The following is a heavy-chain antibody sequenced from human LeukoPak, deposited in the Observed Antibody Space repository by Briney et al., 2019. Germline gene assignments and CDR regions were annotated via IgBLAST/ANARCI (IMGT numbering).Heavy chain of an antibody. V-gene: IGHV3-53*01. D-gene: IGHD6-13*01. CDR2: IYSGGST. Sequence: GGSLRLSCAASGFTVSSNYMSWVRQAPGKGLEWVSVIYSGGSTYYADSVKGRFTISRDNSKNTLYLQMNSLRAEDTAVYYCARESIAAAGTPYYYYYYMGVWGKGTTVTISS. CDR1: GFTVSSNY. CDR3: ARESIAAAGTPYYYYYYMGV. J-gene: IGHJ6*03.